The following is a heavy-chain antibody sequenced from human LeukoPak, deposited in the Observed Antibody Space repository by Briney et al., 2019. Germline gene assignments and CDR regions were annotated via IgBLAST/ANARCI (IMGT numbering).Heavy chain of an antibody. J-gene: IGHJ4*02. V-gene: IGHV3-66*01. CDR1: GFTVSSNY. CDR2: IYSDDST. D-gene: IGHD1-26*01. CDR3: ARYSGSYSNSYFDY. Sequence: PGGSLRLSCAASGFTVSSNYMSWVRQAPGKGLEWVSFIYSDDSTYNADSVKGRFTISRDNSKNTLYLQMNSLRAEDTAVYYCARYSGSYSNSYFDYWGQGTLVTVSS.